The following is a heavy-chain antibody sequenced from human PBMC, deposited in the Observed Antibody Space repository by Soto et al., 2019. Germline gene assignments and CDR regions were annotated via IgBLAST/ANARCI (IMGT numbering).Heavy chain of an antibody. CDR1: GFTFSSYA. J-gene: IGHJ1*01. V-gene: IGHV3-23*01. Sequence: GGSLRLSCAASGFTFSSYAMSWVRQAPGKGLEWVSAISGSGGSTYYADSVKGRFTISRDNSKNTLYLQMNSLKAEDTAVYYCAKEVLFGRRSTRAEYFQHWGQGTLVTVSS. D-gene: IGHD2-15*01. CDR3: AKEVLFGRRSTRAEYFQH. CDR2: ISGSGGST.